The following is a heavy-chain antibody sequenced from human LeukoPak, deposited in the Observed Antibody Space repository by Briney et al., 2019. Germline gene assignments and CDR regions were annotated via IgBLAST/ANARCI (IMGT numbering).Heavy chain of an antibody. CDR2: INHSGST. CDR1: GGSFSGYY. V-gene: IGHV4-34*01. D-gene: IGHD5-12*01. Sequence: SETLSLTCAVYGGSFSGYYWSWIRQPPGKGLEWIGEINHSGSTNYNPSLKSRVTISVDTSKNQFSLKLSFVTAADTAVYYCARGGGLRRFDYWGQGTLVTVSS. CDR3: ARGGGLRRFDY. J-gene: IGHJ4*02.